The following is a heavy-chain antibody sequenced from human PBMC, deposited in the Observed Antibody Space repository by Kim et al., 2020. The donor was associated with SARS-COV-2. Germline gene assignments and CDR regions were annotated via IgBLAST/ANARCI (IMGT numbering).Heavy chain of an antibody. CDR1: GGSLKTFY. Sequence: SETLSLTCTVAGGSLKTFYWNWIRQSPGKGLEWIGYIFYSGTTNYNPSLKSRVTISVDTTKNQFSLKLTALTAADTATYYCARDRRIQKVVDFGELKGCYGMDVWGQGTTVTVSS. V-gene: IGHV4-59*01. J-gene: IGHJ6*02. D-gene: IGHD3-10*01. CDR2: IFYSGTT. CDR3: ARDRRIQKVVDFGELKGCYGMDV.